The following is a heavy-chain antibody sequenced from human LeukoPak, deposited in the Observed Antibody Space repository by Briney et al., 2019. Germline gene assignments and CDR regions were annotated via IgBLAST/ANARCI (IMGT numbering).Heavy chain of an antibody. D-gene: IGHD2-8*01. CDR1: GFTFSTHW. CDR3: VRDKVNGARTGSLFDY. V-gene: IGHV3-7*01. J-gene: IGHJ4*02. CDR2: INPEESEK. Sequence: QAGGSLRLSCSTSGFTFSTHWIGWVRQTPGKGLEWVAHINPEESEKNYINSVKGRFTISRDNAKNSLYLQMNSLTDEDTAVYYCVRDKVNGARTGSLFDYWGQGTLVTVSS.